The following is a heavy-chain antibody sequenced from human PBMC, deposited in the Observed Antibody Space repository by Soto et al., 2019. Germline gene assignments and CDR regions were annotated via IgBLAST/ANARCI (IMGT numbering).Heavy chain of an antibody. CDR2: ISSSSSTI. D-gene: IGHD3-22*01. CDR1: GFTFSSYS. V-gene: IGHV3-48*02. J-gene: IGHJ4*02. CDR3: ARAYYYYDSIGY. Sequence: GGSLRLSCAASGFTFSSYSMNWVRQAPGKGLEWVSYISSSSSTIYYADPVKGRFTISRDNAKNSLYLQMNSLRDEDTAVYYCARAYYYYDSIGYWGQGTLVTVSS.